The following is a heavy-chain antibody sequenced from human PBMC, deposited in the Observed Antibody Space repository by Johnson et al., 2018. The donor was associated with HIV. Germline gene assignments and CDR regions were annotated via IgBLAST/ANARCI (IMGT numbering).Heavy chain of an antibody. D-gene: IGHD2-15*01. CDR3: ARDRAVAATSGAGAFDI. J-gene: IGHJ3*02. V-gene: IGHV3-30-3*01. CDR2: ISYDGRNK. Sequence: QMLLVESGGGVVQPGRSLRLSCAASGFTFSSYAMHWVRQAPGKGLEWVAVISYDGRNKYYADSVKGRFTISRDNSKNTLYLQMNSRRAEDTAVYYCARDRAVAATSGAGAFDIWGQGTMVTVSS. CDR1: GFTFSSYA.